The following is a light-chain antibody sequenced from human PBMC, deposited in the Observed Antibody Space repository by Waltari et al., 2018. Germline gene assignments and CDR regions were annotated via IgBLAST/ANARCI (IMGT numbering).Light chain of an antibody. J-gene: IGKJ1*01. V-gene: IGKV4-1*01. CDR1: PSVFLNSNNKNY. Sequence: DIVMTQSPDSLAVSLGERATINCKSSPSVFLNSNNKNYLAWYRQKPGQPPKLLIYWASTRESGVPDRFSGSGSGTDFTLTISSLQAEDVAVYYCQQYYSLPWTFGQGTTVEIK. CDR3: QQYYSLPWT. CDR2: WAS.